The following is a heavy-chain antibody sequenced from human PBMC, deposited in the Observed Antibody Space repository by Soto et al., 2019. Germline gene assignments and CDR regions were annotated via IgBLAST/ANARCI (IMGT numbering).Heavy chain of an antibody. CDR3: ANRPTDGSGRSSWFDS. CDR1: GFSLYTSGVG. V-gene: IGHV2-5*02. CDR2: IYWDDDK. J-gene: IGHJ5*01. Sequence: QITLKESGPPLVEPTQTLTLTCTSSGFSLYTSGVGVAWIRQPPGKALEWLALIYWDDDKRYSPFLNNRLTIPKDTSKNQVVLTMANVDPLDTATYYCANRPTDGSGRSSWFDSWGRGILVTVSS. D-gene: IGHD3-10*01.